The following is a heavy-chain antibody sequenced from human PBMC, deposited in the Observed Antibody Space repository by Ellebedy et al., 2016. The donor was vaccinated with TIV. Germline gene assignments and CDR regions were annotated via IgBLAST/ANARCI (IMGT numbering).Heavy chain of an antibody. V-gene: IGHV4-4*07. J-gene: IGHJ4*02. Sequence: MPSETLSLTCTIPGASLSSSYWSWIRQSAGRGLEWIGRIYTSGNTHYNPSLRSRVAMSLDTSKNHFSLKLTSVTAADTAIYYCASGGSFSNFWGQGTLVTVSS. CDR3: ASGGSFSNF. CDR1: GASLSSSY. CDR2: IYTSGNT. D-gene: IGHD1-26*01.